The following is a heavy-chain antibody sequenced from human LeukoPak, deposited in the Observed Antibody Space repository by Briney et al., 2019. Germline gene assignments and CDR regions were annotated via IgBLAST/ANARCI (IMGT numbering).Heavy chain of an antibody. CDR3: SKDLTSDFGGDLDP. CDR1: GFMFSSYA. CDR2: ISGSGGSP. J-gene: IGHJ5*02. D-gene: IGHD3-10*01. Sequence: PGGSLRLSCAASGFMFSSYAMSWVRQAPGKGLEWVSGISGSGGSPYYADSVKGRFTISRDNSKSTVYLQMNSLRVEDAAVYYCSKDLTSDFGGDLDPWGQGTLVTVSS. V-gene: IGHV3-23*01.